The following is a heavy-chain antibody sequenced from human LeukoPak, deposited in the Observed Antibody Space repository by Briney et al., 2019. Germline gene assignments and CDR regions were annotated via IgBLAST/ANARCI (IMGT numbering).Heavy chain of an antibody. Sequence: GRSLRLSCAASGFTFSSYGMHWVRQAPGQGLEWMGWINPNSGGTNYAQKFQGRVTMTRDTSISTAYMELSRLRSDDTAVYYCARGLTIFGVVIIVFDYWGQGTLVTVSS. D-gene: IGHD3-3*01. CDR2: INPNSGGT. V-gene: IGHV1-2*02. CDR1: GFTFSSYG. J-gene: IGHJ4*02. CDR3: ARGLTIFGVVIIVFDY.